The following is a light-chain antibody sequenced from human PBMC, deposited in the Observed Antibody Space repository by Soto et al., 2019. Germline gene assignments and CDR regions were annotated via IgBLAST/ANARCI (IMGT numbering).Light chain of an antibody. J-gene: IGKJ2*01. Sequence: DLLMTQSPSSLSASIGDRVTITCRTSQSIAKFLNWYQQKSGKAPKLLIFGASYLQTGVPSRFSGSGSGTEFTLTISSLQPEDFATYYCQQSHSSPYTFGQGTHLDIK. V-gene: IGKV1-39*01. CDR1: QSIAKF. CDR2: GAS. CDR3: QQSHSSPYT.